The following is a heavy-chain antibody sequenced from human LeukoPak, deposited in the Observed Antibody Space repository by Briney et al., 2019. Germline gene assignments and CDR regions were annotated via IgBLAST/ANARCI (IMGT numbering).Heavy chain of an antibody. Sequence: SETLSLTRTVPGGSISSYYWSWIRQPPGKGLEWIGYIYYSGSTNYNPSLKSRVTISVDTSKNQFSLKLSSVTAADTAVYYCARVVQIWSGYGYYYYMDVWGKGTTVTVSS. CDR3: ARVVQIWSGYGYYYYMDV. V-gene: IGHV4-59*01. CDR1: GGSISSYY. CDR2: IYYSGST. J-gene: IGHJ6*03. D-gene: IGHD3-3*01.